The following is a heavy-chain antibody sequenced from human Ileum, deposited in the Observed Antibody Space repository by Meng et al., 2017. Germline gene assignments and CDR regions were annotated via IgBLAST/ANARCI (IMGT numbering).Heavy chain of an antibody. CDR1: GGSFSGYY. Sequence: VQRLTVGAGLVKPSEPLSLTCAVYGGSFSGYYWSWFRQPPGKGVEWIGEIYYSGRTKYNPSLKSRVTISGDTSKNQFSLKLTSVTAADTAVYYCARHLGRSFDYWGQGTLVTVSS. D-gene: IGHD3-16*01. J-gene: IGHJ4*02. CDR2: IYYSGRT. CDR3: ARHLGRSFDY. V-gene: IGHV4-34*02.